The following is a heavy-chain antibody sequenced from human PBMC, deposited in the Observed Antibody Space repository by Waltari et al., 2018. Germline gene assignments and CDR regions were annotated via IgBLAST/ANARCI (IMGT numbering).Heavy chain of an antibody. Sequence: VQLVESGGGLVQPGGSLRLSCAASGFTFSNYWMSWVRQAPGKGLEWVANIKQDGSEKYYVDSVKGRFTISRDNAKNSLYLQMNSLRAEDTAVYYCARPVSAYWGQGTLVTVSS. CDR2: IKQDGSEK. J-gene: IGHJ4*02. CDR1: GFTFSNYW. CDR3: ARPVSAY. D-gene: IGHD2-8*01. V-gene: IGHV3-7*01.